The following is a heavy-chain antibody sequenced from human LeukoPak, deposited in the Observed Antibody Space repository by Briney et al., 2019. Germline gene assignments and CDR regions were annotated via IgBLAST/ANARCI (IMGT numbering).Heavy chain of an antibody. J-gene: IGHJ6*03. CDR1: GFTFSSYG. CDR3: ARDARGYCSSTSCSRYYYYYYMDV. V-gene: IGHV3-7*01. Sequence: GGSLRLSCEASGFTFSSYGMARVRQAPGKGLEWVANIKQDGSEKYYVDSVKGRFTISRDNAKNSLYLKMNSLRAEDTAVYYCARDARGYCSSTSCSRYYYYYYMDVWGKGTTVTVSS. D-gene: IGHD2-2*01. CDR2: IKQDGSEK.